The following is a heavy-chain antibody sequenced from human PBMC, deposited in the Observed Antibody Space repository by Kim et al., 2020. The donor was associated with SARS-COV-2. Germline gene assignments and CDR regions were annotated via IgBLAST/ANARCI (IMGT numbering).Heavy chain of an antibody. Sequence: GGSLRLSCAASGFTFSSYSMNWVRQAPGKGLEWVSSISSSSYIYYADSVKGRFTISRDNAKNSLYLQMNSLRAEDTAVYYCARDMEDTAMNYWGQGTLVTVSS. CDR2: ISSSSYI. CDR3: ARDMEDTAMNY. J-gene: IGHJ4*02. CDR1: GFTFSSYS. D-gene: IGHD5-18*01. V-gene: IGHV3-21*01.